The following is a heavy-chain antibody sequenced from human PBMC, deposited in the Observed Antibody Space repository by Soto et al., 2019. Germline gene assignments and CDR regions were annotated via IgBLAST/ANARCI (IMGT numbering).Heavy chain of an antibody. CDR3: ARLSIVGATLFHY. CDR1: GGSISSSSYY. CDR2: IYYSGST. D-gene: IGHD1-26*01. V-gene: IGHV4-39*01. Sequence: QLQLQESGPGLVKPSETLSLTCTVSGGSISSSSYYWGWIRQPPGKGLEWIGSIYYSGSTYDKPSPKRLVTISVDQSKNQSALKVSSVTAAATAAYYCARLSIVGATLFHYWGQGTLVTVSS. J-gene: IGHJ4*02.